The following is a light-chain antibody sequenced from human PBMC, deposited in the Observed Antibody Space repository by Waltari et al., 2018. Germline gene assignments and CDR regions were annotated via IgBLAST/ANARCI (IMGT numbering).Light chain of an antibody. CDR2: GAS. CDR3: QQYNNWRT. J-gene: IGKJ1*01. V-gene: IGKV3D-15*01. Sequence: EIVMTQSPATLSVSPGERAILSCRASQNINGKLVWYQQKPGQAPRLLIYGASIRATGVPVRFSGSGSGTEYTLTISSLQSEEFAVYYCQQYNNWRTFGQGTKVEIK. CDR1: QNINGK.